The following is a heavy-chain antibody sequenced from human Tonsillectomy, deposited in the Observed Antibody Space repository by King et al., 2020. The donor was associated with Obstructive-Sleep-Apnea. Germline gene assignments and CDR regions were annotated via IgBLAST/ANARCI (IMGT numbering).Heavy chain of an antibody. J-gene: IGHJ5*02. CDR3: ANIIVVPAALHH. CDR2: IKSKIGGGTT. V-gene: IGHV3-15*01. CDR1: GFTFSDAW. D-gene: IGHD2-2*02. Sequence: VQLVESGGGLVKPGGSLRLSCEVSGFTFSDAWMSWVRQAPGKGLEWVGRIKSKIGGGTTDYAAPVKGRFTISRDDSQNTVYLQMNSLKTEDTAVYFCANIIVVPAALHHWGQGTLVTVSS.